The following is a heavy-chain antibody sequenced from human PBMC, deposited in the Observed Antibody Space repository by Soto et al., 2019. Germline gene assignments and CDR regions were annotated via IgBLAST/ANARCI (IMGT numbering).Heavy chain of an antibody. V-gene: IGHV3-48*01. CDR3: ARANYYGSPGDFDS. D-gene: IGHD3-10*01. CDR1: GFTFSSYS. CDR2: ISSSSSTI. J-gene: IGHJ4*02. Sequence: EVQLVESGGGLVQPGGSLRLSCAASGFTFSSYSMNWVRQAPGKGLEWVSYISSSSSTIYYADSVKGRFTISRDNAKNSLYLQMNSLRAEDTAVYYFARANYYGSPGDFDSWGQGTLVTVSS.